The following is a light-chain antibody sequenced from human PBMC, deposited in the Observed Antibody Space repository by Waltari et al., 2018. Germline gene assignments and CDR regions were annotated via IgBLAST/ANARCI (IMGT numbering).Light chain of an antibody. CDR3: QQYENWPLT. CDR1: QRVNGK. CDR2: GPS. J-gene: IGKJ4*01. V-gene: IGKV3-15*01. Sequence: EVVMTQSPATLSVSPGERASLSCRASQRVNGKLVWYQLKPGQPPRVLIYGPSTRATGIPARFSGSGSGTEFSLTITSLQSEDAAVYHCQQYENWPLTFGGGTKVEIK.